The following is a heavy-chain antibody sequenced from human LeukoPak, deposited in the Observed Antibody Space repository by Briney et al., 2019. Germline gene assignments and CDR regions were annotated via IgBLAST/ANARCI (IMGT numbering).Heavy chain of an antibody. Sequence: SETLSLTCTVSGGSISNYFWSWIRQPPGKGLEWIGYIYYSGSTNYNPSLWSRVTISVDTSKNHFSLKLSSVTAADTAVYYCARASWLPQSRNYYYMDVWGKGTTVTISS. J-gene: IGHJ6*03. CDR2: IYYSGST. D-gene: IGHD5-12*01. CDR1: GGSISNYF. CDR3: ARASWLPQSRNYYYMDV. V-gene: IGHV4-59*01.